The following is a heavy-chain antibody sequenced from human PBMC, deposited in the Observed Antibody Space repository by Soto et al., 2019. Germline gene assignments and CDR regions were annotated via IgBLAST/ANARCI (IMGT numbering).Heavy chain of an antibody. D-gene: IGHD2-2*01. CDR1: GGSFSGYY. J-gene: IGHJ4*02. Sequence: ASETLSLTCAVYGGSFSGYYWSWIRQPPGKGLEWIGEINHSGSTNYNPSLKSRVTISVDTSKNQFSLKLSSVTAADTAVYYCARIRDSVVPAARTFDYWGQGTLVTVSS. V-gene: IGHV4-34*01. CDR3: ARIRDSVVPAARTFDY. CDR2: INHSGST.